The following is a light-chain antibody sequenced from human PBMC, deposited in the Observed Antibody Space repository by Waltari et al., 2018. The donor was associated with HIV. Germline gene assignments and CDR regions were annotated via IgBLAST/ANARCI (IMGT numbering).Light chain of an antibody. CDR2: EDN. V-gene: IGLV2-14*02. J-gene: IGLJ2*01. Sequence: YQQHPDTAPTPVIFEDNQRSSGVSDRFSGSNAGYSASPTLSVSRLKDEADYFCSSQASAATPVVFGGGTKLTVL. CDR3: SSQASAATPVV.